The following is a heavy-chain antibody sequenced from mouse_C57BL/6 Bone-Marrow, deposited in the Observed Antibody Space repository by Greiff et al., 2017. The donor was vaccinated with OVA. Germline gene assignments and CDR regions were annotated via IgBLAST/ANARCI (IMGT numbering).Heavy chain of an antibody. V-gene: IGHV3-1*01. CDR2: ISYSGST. CDR3: ARDEGLRPWFAY. CDR1: GYSITSGYD. D-gene: IGHD2-4*01. Sequence: EVKLVESGPGMVKPSQSLSLTCTVTGYSITSGYDWHWIRHFPGNKLEWMGYISYSGSTNYNPSLKSRISITHDTSKNHFFLKLNSVTTEDTATYYCARDEGLRPWFAYWGQGTLVTVSA. J-gene: IGHJ3*01.